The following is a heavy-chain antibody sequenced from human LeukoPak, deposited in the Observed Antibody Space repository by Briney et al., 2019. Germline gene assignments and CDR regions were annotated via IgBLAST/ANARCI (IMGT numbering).Heavy chain of an antibody. CDR1: GFTFSSYA. D-gene: IGHD4-17*01. J-gene: IGHJ4*02. CDR3: ARGGDYGDYFEH. Sequence: GGSLRLSCAASGFTFSSYAMHWVRQAPGQGLEWMGIINPGGDTTAYAQRFQGRVTMTTDTSTNTLYMELNSLRSEDTAVYYCARGGDYGDYFEHWGQGTLVTVSS. CDR2: INPGGDTT. V-gene: IGHV1-46*01.